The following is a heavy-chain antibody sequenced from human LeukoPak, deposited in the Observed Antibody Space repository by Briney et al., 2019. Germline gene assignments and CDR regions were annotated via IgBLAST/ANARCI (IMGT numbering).Heavy chain of an antibody. D-gene: IGHD6-19*01. V-gene: IGHV4-39*07. CDR2: IYYSGTT. Sequence: SETLSLTCTVSGGSISSSSYYWGWIRQPPGKGLEWIGSIYYSGTTHYNPSLKSRVTILLDTSKNDFSLKLTSVTAADTAVYYCARASSSGWYADYWGQGTLVTVSS. CDR3: ARASSSGWYADY. J-gene: IGHJ4*02. CDR1: GGSISSSSYY.